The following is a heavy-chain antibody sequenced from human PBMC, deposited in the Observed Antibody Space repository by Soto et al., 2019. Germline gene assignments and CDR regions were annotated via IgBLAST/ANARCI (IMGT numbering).Heavy chain of an antibody. CDR3: AKISCSGTSCYYYYGLDV. V-gene: IGHV3-23*01. CDR1: GFTFSSYA. CDR2: ISGSGGST. Sequence: EVQLMESGGGLVQPGGSLRVSCAASGFTFSSYAMSWVRQAPGKGLEWVSFISGSGGSTNYADFVQGRFTISRDNSKNTLYLHMNSLRAEDTAVYYCAKISCSGTSCYYYYGLDVWGQGTTVTVSS. J-gene: IGHJ6*02. D-gene: IGHD2-15*01.